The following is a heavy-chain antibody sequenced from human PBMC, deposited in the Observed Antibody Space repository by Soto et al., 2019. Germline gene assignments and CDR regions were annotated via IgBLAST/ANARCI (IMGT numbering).Heavy chain of an antibody. CDR1: GYSFTTNA. CDR2: INPYKGNT. CDR3: ARRAPSPVTIFGVVFSAMGTFDI. D-gene: IGHD3-3*02. Sequence: QVQLVQSGPEVKKPGASVKVSCKASGYSFTTNAISWVRQAPGQGLEWMGWINPYKGNTKYGQKFQGRVTMAKDPSTSTAYMGGGSPGAGDTAVVFRARRAPSPVTIFGVVFSAMGTFDIWGQGTMVTVSS. J-gene: IGHJ3*02. V-gene: IGHV1-18*01.